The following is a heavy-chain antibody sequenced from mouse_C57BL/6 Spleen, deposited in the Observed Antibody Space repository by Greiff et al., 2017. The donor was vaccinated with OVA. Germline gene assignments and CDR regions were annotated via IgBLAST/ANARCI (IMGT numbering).Heavy chain of an antibody. CDR1: GFTFSSYG. CDR2: ISSGGSYT. V-gene: IGHV5-6*01. D-gene: IGHD1-1*01. CDR3: ARQGLLLRYFDV. Sequence: EVQVVESGGDLVKPGGSLKLSCAASGFTFSSYGMSWVRQTPDKRLEWVATISSGGSYTYYPDSVKGRFTISRDNAKNTLYLQMSSLKSEDTAMYYCARQGLLLRYFDVWGTGTTVTVSS. J-gene: IGHJ1*03.